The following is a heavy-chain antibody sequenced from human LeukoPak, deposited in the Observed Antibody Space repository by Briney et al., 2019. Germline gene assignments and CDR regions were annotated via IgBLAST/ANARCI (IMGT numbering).Heavy chain of an antibody. J-gene: IGHJ4*02. CDR3: ALRVGYCSGGSCQH. D-gene: IGHD2-15*01. Sequence: GGSLRLSCAASGFSFSSYWMSWVRQAPGKGLEWVANIKLDGSEKYYVDSVKGRFTISRDNSKNTLYLQMNNLRAEDTAMYYCALRVGYCSGGSCQHWGQGTLVTVSS. CDR1: GFSFSSYW. V-gene: IGHV3-7*03. CDR2: IKLDGSEK.